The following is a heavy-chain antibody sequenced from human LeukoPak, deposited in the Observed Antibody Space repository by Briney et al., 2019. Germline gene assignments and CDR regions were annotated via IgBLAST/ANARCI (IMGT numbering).Heavy chain of an antibody. CDR2: INPNSGGT. D-gene: IGHD6-6*01. V-gene: IGHV1-2*02. CDR1: GYTFTGYY. J-gene: IGHJ5*02. CDR3: AFEYSSSVNWFDP. Sequence: ASVKVSCKASGYTFTGYYMHWVRQAPGQGLEWMGWINPNSGGTNYAQKFQCRVTMTRDTSISTAYMELSRLRSDDTAVYYCAFEYSSSVNWFDPWGQGTLVTVSS.